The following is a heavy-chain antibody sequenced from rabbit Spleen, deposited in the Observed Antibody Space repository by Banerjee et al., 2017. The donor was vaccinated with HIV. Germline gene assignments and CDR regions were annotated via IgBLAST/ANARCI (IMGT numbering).Heavy chain of an antibody. CDR3: ARGSATMTMVITGYYLSL. CDR2: IAGSSSGFT. D-gene: IGHD2-1*01. V-gene: IGHV1S40*01. Sequence: QSLEESGGDLVQPEGSLTLTCTASGFSFSSSDYMCWVRQAPGKGLEWIACIAGSSSGFTYSATWAKGRFTCSKTSSTTVTLQMTSLTVADTATYFCARGSATMTMVITGYYLSLWGQGTLVTVS. J-gene: IGHJ4*01. CDR1: GFSFSSSDY.